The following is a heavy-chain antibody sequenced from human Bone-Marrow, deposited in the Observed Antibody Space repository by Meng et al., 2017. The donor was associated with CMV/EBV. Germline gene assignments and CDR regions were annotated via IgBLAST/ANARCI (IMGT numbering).Heavy chain of an antibody. CDR3: ARVKLAALGKGMDV. D-gene: IGHD6-6*01. CDR1: GFTFSSYE. Sequence: GESLKISCAASGFTFSSYEMNWVRQAPGKGLEWVSYISSSGSTIYYADSVKGRFTISRDNAKNSLYLQMNSLRAEDTAVYYCARVKLAALGKGMDVWGQGTTVTVYS. J-gene: IGHJ6*02. CDR2: ISSSGSTI. V-gene: IGHV3-48*03.